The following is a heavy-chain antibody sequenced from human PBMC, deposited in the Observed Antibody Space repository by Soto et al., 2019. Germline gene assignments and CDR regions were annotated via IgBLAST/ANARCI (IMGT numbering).Heavy chain of an antibody. J-gene: IGHJ4*02. CDR2: IKKDGSDK. CDR1: GFTFSNYW. V-gene: IGHV3-7*01. CDR3: ANIHYGSLDY. D-gene: IGHD4-17*01. Sequence: PGGSLRLSCAASGFTFSNYWMSWVRQAPGKGLEWVANIKKDGSDKNYVDSVEGRFSIFRDNAKNSLYLQMYGLRAEDTAVYYCANIHYGSLDYWGQGTLVTVSS.